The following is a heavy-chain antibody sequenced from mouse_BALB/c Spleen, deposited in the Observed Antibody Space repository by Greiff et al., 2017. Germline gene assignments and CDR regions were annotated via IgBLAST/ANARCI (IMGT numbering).Heavy chain of an antibody. D-gene: IGHD1-1*01. V-gene: IGHV3-8*02. Sequence: EVQRVESGPSLVKPSQTLSLTCSVTGDSITSGYWNWIRKFPGNKLEYMGYISYSGSTYYNPSLKSRISITRDTSKNQYYLQLNSVTTEDTATYYCARNYGSSYAMDYWGQGTSVTVSS. CDR3: ARNYGSSYAMDY. CDR2: ISYSGST. J-gene: IGHJ4*01. CDR1: GDSITSGY.